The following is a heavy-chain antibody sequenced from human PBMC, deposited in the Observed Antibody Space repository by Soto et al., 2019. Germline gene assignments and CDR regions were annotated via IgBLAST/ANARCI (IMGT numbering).Heavy chain of an antibody. CDR2: ISSGSKTI. V-gene: IGHV3-48*02. CDR3: ARDDREHTKSPAPDH. Sequence: PGGSLRLSCAASGFTFSGYSVNWVRQAPGKGLEWVSYISSGSKTIYYAESVKGRFTVSRDNARNSQYLQMNSLRDEDTAVYYCARDDREHTKSPAPDHWGQGTLVTVSS. D-gene: IGHD1-26*01. J-gene: IGHJ4*02. CDR1: GFTFSGYS.